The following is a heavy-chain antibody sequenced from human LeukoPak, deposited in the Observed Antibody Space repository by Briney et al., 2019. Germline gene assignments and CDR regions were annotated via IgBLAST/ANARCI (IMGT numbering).Heavy chain of an antibody. CDR2: INHRGST. D-gene: IGHD6-13*01. CDR1: GGSFSGYY. CDR3: ARGHPESHSSSWGSPEVYYFDY. Sequence: SETLSLTCAVYGGSFSGYYWSWIRQPPGKGLEWSGEINHRGSTNYNPSLKSRVTISVDTSKSQFSLKLSSVTAADTAVYYCARGHPESHSSSWGSPEVYYFDYWGQGTLVTVSS. V-gene: IGHV4-34*01. J-gene: IGHJ4*02.